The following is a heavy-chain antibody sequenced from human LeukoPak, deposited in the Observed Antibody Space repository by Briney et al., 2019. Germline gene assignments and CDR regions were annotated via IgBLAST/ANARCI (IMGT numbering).Heavy chain of an antibody. Sequence: ASVKVSCKAPGGTFSSYAISWVRQAPGQGLEWMGGIIPIFGTANYAQKFQGRVTITADESTSTAYMELSSLRSEDTAVYYCARDRCSSTSCYRTYYFDYWGQGTLVTVSS. CDR2: IIPIFGTA. J-gene: IGHJ4*02. D-gene: IGHD2-2*01. CDR1: GGTFSSYA. CDR3: ARDRCSSTSCYRTYYFDY. V-gene: IGHV1-69*13.